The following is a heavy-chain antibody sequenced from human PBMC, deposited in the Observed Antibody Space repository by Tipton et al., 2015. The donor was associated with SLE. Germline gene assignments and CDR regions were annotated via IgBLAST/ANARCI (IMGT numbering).Heavy chain of an antibody. Sequence: GLVKPSETLSLNCTVSGGSISTYHWTWIRQPPGKGLEWIGYIYYSGSTYYNPSLKSRVTISVDTSKNQFSLKLRSVTAADTAVYYCARGGAYWGQGTLVTVSS. CDR3: ARGGAY. CDR2: IYYSGST. CDR1: GGSISTYH. V-gene: IGHV4-59*08. D-gene: IGHD4/OR15-4a*01. J-gene: IGHJ4*02.